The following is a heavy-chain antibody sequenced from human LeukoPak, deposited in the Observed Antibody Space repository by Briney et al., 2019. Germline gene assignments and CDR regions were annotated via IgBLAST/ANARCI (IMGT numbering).Heavy chain of an antibody. V-gene: IGHV3-23*01. CDR1: GFTFSSYS. CDR2: LSASGGLT. CDR3: AKGGSSYSEMDY. Sequence: SGGSLRLSCAASGFTFSSYSLNWVRQAPGKGLEWVSGLSASGGLTYYSDSVKGRFTISRDNSKNTLYLQMNSLRADDTAVYYCAKGGSSYSEMDYWGQGTLVTVSS. J-gene: IGHJ4*02. D-gene: IGHD4-11*01.